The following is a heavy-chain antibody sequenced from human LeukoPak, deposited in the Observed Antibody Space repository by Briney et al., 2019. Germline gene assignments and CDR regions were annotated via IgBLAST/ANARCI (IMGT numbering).Heavy chain of an antibody. CDR2: INSGGNTI. J-gene: IGHJ4*02. Sequence: GGSLRLSCAASGFTFSSYEMNWVRQAPGKGLEWLSYINSGGNTIYYADSVTGRFTISRDNAKNSLYLQMNSLRAEDTAVYYCARGRAYFDYWGQGTLVTVSS. V-gene: IGHV3-48*03. CDR1: GFTFSSYE. CDR3: ARGRAYFDY.